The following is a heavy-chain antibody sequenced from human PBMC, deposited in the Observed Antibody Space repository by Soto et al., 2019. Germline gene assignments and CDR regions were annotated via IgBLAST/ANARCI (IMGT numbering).Heavy chain of an antibody. Sequence: SGPTLVNPTQTLTLTCTFCGVSLSTSGMCVSWIRQPPGKALEWLALIDWDDDKYYSTSLKTRLTISKDTSKNQVVLTMTNMDPVETATYYCARSARRPFDYCGQGTLVTVSS. CDR2: IDWDDDK. CDR1: GVSLSTSGMC. CDR3: ARSARRPFDY. V-gene: IGHV2-70*01. D-gene: IGHD6-25*01. J-gene: IGHJ4*02.